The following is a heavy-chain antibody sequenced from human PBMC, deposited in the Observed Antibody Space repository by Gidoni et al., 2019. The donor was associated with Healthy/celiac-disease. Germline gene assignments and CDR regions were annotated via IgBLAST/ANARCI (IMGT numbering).Heavy chain of an antibody. Sequence: EVQLVESGGGLVQPGGSLRLSCAASGFTCSSYEMNWVRQAPGKGLEWVSYISSSGSTIYYADSVKGRFTISRDNAKNSLYLQMNSLRAEDTAVYYCARDLSSTYYYYGMDVWGQGTTVTVSS. CDR3: ARDLSSTYYYYGMDV. CDR1: GFTCSSYE. V-gene: IGHV3-48*03. CDR2: ISSSGSTI. D-gene: IGHD6-13*01. J-gene: IGHJ6*02.